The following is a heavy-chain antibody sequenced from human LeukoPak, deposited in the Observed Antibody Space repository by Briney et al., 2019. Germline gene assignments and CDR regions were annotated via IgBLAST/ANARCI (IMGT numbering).Heavy chain of an antibody. CDR3: SRDMDHPVEYYYYYMDV. Sequence: GGSLRLSCAASGFTFSSYSMNWVRQAPGKGLEWVSSISSSSSYIYYADSVKGRFTISRDNAKNSLYLQMNSLRADDTAMYYFSRDMDHPVEYYYYYMDVWGKGTTVTVSS. CDR2: ISSSSSYI. J-gene: IGHJ6*03. CDR1: GFTFSSYS. D-gene: IGHD6-6*01. V-gene: IGHV3-21*01.